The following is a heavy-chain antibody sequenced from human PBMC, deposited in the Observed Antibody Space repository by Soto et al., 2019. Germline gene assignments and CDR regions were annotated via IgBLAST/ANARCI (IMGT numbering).Heavy chain of an antibody. CDR3: ARDLRRGGVGYGMDI. CDR2: INAGNGNT. D-gene: IGHD3-16*01. Sequence: QVQLVQSGAEVKKPGASVKISCKASGFAFTSYAIHWVRQAPGQRLEWMGWINAGNGNTKYSHKLPGSVTITRDTSASTAYMELSGLRSEDTAVYYCARDLRRGGVGYGMDIWGQGTTVTVSS. J-gene: IGHJ6*02. CDR1: GFAFTSYA. V-gene: IGHV1-3*01.